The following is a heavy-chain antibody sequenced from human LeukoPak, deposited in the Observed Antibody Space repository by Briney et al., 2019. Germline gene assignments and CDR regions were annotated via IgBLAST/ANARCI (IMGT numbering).Heavy chain of an antibody. Sequence: PSETLSLTCTVFGGSISSYYWSWLRQPPGKGLEWIGYIYYSGSTNYNPSLKSRVTVSVDTSKNQFSLKLSSVTAADTAVYYCARGLLDGYTHPAAFDIWGQGTMVTVSS. CDR1: GGSISSYY. CDR3: ARGLLDGYTHPAAFDI. CDR2: IYYSGST. V-gene: IGHV4-59*01. D-gene: IGHD5-24*01. J-gene: IGHJ3*02.